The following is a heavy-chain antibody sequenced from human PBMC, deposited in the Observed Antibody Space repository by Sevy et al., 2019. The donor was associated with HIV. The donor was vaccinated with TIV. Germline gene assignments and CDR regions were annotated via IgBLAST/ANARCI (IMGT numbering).Heavy chain of an antibody. D-gene: IGHD5-12*01. J-gene: IGHJ6*02. Sequence: GSLRLSCAASGFPCSRDGMHWVRQSPGKGLQWVAVISEDGSEKQYADSVKGRFPISRDNSKGTVYLQMSSLRLEDTAVYYCANSRGRYSGSSWLYYYYALDVWGQGTPVTVSS. CDR3: ANSRGRYSGSSWLYYYYALDV. V-gene: IGHV3-30*18. CDR2: ISEDGSEK. CDR1: GFPCSRDG.